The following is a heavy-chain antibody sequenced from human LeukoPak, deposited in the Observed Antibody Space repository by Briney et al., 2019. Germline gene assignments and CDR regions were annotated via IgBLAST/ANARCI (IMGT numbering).Heavy chain of an antibody. CDR1: GASISSNY. J-gene: IGHJ4*02. CDR2: INNNGRI. D-gene: IGHD6-19*01. Sequence: PSETLSLTCTVSGASISSNYWSWIRQSPGKELEWIAYINNNGRINYNPFLKSRVTISADTSKNQFSLNVRSVTAADTAVYYCARGAGWYDYWGQGTQVTVFS. V-gene: IGHV4-59*08. CDR3: ARGAGWYDY.